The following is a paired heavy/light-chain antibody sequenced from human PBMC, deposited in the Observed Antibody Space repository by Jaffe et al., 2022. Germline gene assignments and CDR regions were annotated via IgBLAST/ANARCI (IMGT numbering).Light chain of an antibody. J-gene: IGKJ1*01. Sequence: DIQMTQSPSSLSASVGDSVTITCRSSQGISNYLAWFQQKPGKAPKSLIYAASSLQSGVPSKFSGSGSGTDFTLTISSLQPEDFATYYCQQYNTYPWTFGQGTKVEIK. CDR1: QGISNY. V-gene: IGKV1-16*02. CDR2: AAS. CDR3: QQYNTYPWT.
Heavy chain of an antibody. D-gene: IGHD5-12*01. CDR3: ARHVGDSGHY. CDR2: IHPGGSDI. CDR1: GYSFTSYW. V-gene: IGHV5-51*01. J-gene: IGHJ4*02. Sequence: EVQLVQSGAEVKKPGESLKISCKASGYSFTSYWIGWVRQMPGKGLEWMGIIHPGGSDIRYSPSFQGQITISADKSSSTAYLQWSSLKASDTAMYYCARHVGDSGHYWGQGTLVTVSS.